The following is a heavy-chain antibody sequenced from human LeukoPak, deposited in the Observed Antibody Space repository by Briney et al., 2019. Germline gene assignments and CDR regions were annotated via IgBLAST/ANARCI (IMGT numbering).Heavy chain of an antibody. J-gene: IGHJ2*01. D-gene: IGHD3-22*01. CDR2: ISSSGSTI. Sequence: GGSLRLSCAASGFTFSDYYMSWIRQAPGKGLEWVSYISSSGSTIYYADSVKGRFTISRDNAKNSLYLQMNSLRAEDTAVYYCARLYDSSGYSYWYFDLWGRGTLVTVSS. CDR3: ARLYDSSGYSYWYFDL. V-gene: IGHV3-11*01. CDR1: GFTFSDYY.